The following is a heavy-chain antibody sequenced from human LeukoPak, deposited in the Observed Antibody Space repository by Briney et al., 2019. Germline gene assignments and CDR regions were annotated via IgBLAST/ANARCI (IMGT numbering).Heavy chain of an antibody. CDR1: GFTFSSCG. V-gene: IGHV3-33*01. D-gene: IGHD2-2*01. CDR2: IWNDGSYK. CDR3: ARSFVERYCSSTSCYLSPYYFDY. J-gene: IGHJ4*02. Sequence: PGRSLRLSCAASGFTFSSCGMHWVRQAPGKGLEWVAVIWNDGSYKYYADSVKGRFTISRDNSKNTLYLEMNSLRAEDTAVYYCARSFVERYCSSTSCYLSPYYFDYWGQGTLVTVSS.